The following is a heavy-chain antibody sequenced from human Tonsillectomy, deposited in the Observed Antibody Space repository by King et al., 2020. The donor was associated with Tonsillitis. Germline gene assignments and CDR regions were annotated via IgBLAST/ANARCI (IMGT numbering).Heavy chain of an antibody. V-gene: IGHV3-30-3*01. J-gene: IGHJ5*02. CDR3: ARGAGEAAVSYNWFDP. CDR2: ISYDGSNK. D-gene: IGHD1-14*01. CDR1: GFNFSSYA. Sequence: VQLVESGGGVVQPGRSLRLSCAASGFNFSSYAMHWVRQAPGKVLEWVAVISYDGSNKYYADSVKGRFTISRDNSKNTLYLQMNSLRAEDSAVYYCARGAGEAAVSYNWFDPWGQGTLVTVSS.